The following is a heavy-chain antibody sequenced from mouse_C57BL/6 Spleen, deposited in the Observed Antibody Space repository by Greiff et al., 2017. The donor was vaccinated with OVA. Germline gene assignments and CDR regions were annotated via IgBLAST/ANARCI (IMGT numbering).Heavy chain of an antibody. CDR1: GFSLTSYG. D-gene: IGHD1-1*01. CDR3: ARGDYYYGSSPAMDY. Sequence: QVQLKESGPGLVQPSQSLSITCTVSGFSLTSYGVHWVRQSPGKGLEWLGVIWSGGSTDYNAAFISRLSISKDNSKSQVFFKMNSLQADDTAIYYCARGDYYYGSSPAMDYWGQGTSVTVSS. J-gene: IGHJ4*01. V-gene: IGHV2-2*01. CDR2: IWSGGST.